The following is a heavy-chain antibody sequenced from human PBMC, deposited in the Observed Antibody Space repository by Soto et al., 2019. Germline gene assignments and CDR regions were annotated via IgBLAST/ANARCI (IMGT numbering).Heavy chain of an antibody. J-gene: IGHJ5*02. CDR3: ATRITVFGLLIPPFDP. CDR1: GGSVNGYY. V-gene: IGHV4-34*01. D-gene: IGHD3-3*01. CDR2: INHTGGT. Sequence: PSETLSLTCAVYGGSVNGYYWNWIRQPPGKGLEWIGEINHTGGTHYNPSLMSRVTMSVDTSKNQFSLRLSSVTAADTAIYYCATRITVFGLLIPPFDPWGQGTQVTSPQ.